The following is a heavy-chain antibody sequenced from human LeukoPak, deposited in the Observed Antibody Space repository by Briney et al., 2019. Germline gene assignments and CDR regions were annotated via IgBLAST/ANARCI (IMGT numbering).Heavy chain of an antibody. CDR1: GGSFSGYY. D-gene: IGHD3-22*01. CDR3: ARDRPSYYYDSSGLLLDY. Sequence: PLETLSLTCAVYGGSFSGYYWSWIRQPPGKGLEWIGEINHSGSTNYNPSLKSRVTISVDTSKNQFSLKLSSVTAADTAVYYCARDRPSYYYDSSGLLLDYWGQGTLVTVSS. CDR2: INHSGST. V-gene: IGHV4-34*01. J-gene: IGHJ4*02.